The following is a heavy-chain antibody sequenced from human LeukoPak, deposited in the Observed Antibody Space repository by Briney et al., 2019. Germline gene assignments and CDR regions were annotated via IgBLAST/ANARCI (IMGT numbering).Heavy chain of an antibody. V-gene: IGHV3-48*04. CDR2: ISSSGSNI. D-gene: IGHD5-24*01. CDR1: GFTFSSYG. J-gene: IGHJ4*02. CDR3: ARDRGDGYKNRGSYQDY. Sequence: GGTLRLSCAASGFTFSSYGMNWVRQAPGRGLEWVSYISSSGSNIYYADSVKGRFTISRDNARNSLYLQLNSLRAEDTAVYYCARDRGDGYKNRGSYQDYWGQGTLVTVSS.